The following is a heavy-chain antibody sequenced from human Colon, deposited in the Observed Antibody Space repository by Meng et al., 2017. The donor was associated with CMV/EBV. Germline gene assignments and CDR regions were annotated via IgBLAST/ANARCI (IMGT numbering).Heavy chain of an antibody. CDR1: GFTLSDHY. V-gene: IGHV3-72*01. D-gene: IGHD6-25*01. CDR3: TRGYSGVAIYAFDI. CDR2: IGNKAQRYTT. J-gene: IGHJ3*02. Sequence: GESLKIFCAASGFTLSDHYIDWVRQAPGKGLEWVGRIGNKAQRYTTEYAASVKGRFTISRDDSENSLYLQMNSLKSEDAAVYYCTRGYSGVAIYAFDIWGQGTKVTVSS.